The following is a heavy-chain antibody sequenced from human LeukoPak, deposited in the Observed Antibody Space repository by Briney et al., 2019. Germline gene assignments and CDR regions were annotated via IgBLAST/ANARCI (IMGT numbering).Heavy chain of an antibody. CDR1: GFTFSTCW. Sequence: GGSLRLSCAASGFTFSTCWMSWVRQAPGRGRGLLANIKQDGSEKYSVDSVRSRFTISRDNAKNSLYLQMNSLRAEDTAVYYCSNGIYSSSYWGQGTLVTVSS. CDR3: SNGIYSSSY. J-gene: IGHJ4*02. CDR2: IKQDGSEK. D-gene: IGHD6-6*01. V-gene: IGHV3-7*01.